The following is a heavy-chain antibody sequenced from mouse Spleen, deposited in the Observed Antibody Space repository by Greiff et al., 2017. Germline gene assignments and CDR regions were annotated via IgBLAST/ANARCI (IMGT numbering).Heavy chain of an antibody. J-gene: IGHJ4*01. CDR2: INSSSGYT. Sequence: QVHVKQSGAELAKPGASVKLSCKASGYTFTGYWMHWVKQRPGQGLEWIGYINSSSGYTKYNQKFKDKATLTADKSSSTAYMQLSSLTYEDSAVYYCARSHSSYYAMDYWGQGTSVTVSS. CDR3: ARSHSSYYAMDY. CDR1: GYTFTGYW. V-gene: IGHV1-7*01.